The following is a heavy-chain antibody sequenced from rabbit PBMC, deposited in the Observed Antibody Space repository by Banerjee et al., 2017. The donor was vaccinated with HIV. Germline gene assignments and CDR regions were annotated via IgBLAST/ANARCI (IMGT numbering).Heavy chain of an antibody. J-gene: IGHJ4*01. D-gene: IGHD8-1*01. CDR3: ARDWAGSGWYFNL. CDR1: GFSFSSSYD. V-gene: IGHV1S40*01. Sequence: QSLEESGGDLVKPGASLTLTCTASGFSFSSSYDMCWVRQAPGKGLEWIACIYNSYSITDYASWAKGRFTISKTSSTTVTLQMTSLTAADTATYFCARDWAGSGWYFNLWGQGTLVTVS. CDR2: IYNSYSIT.